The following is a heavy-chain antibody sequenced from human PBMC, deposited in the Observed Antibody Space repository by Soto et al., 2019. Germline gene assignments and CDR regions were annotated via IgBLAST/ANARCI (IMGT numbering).Heavy chain of an antibody. CDR2: ISSTGDLI. Sequence: GGSLRLSCTASGFTVSAYSVNWVRQAPGKGLEWISYISSTGDLILHADSVKGRFTIARDIAKNSLYLQMDSLRDEDTAVYYCATWAIAVGGEGYWGQGTLVTVSS. CDR3: ATWAIAVGGEGY. CDR1: GFTVSAYS. V-gene: IGHV3-48*02. D-gene: IGHD2-21*01. J-gene: IGHJ4*02.